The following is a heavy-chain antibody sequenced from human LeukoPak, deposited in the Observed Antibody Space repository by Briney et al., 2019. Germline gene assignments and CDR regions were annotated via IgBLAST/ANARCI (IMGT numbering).Heavy chain of an antibody. CDR1: GVSFSGYY. Sequence: SETLSLTCAVYGVSFSGYYWSWLRQPPGKGLEWMGEINHSGSTNYNPSLKSRVTISVDTSKNQFSLKLSSVTAADTAVYYCARGRLGYCSGGSCPLGYFDYWGQGTLVTVSS. D-gene: IGHD2-15*01. CDR3: ARGRLGYCSGGSCPLGYFDY. V-gene: IGHV4-34*01. J-gene: IGHJ4*02. CDR2: INHSGST.